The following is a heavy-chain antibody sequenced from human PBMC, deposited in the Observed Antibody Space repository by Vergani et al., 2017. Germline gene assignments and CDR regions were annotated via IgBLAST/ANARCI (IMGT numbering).Heavy chain of an antibody. V-gene: IGHV3-33*01. CDR1: GFTFNQYC. D-gene: IGHD3-10*01. CDR2: TWYDGNNK. J-gene: IGHJ4*02. Sequence: QVQFVESGGGVVQPGRSLRLSCAAFGFTFNQYCMHWVRQAPGKGLEWVAVTWYDGNNKQYADSVKGRLTISRDNSKSTMYLQMNSLSDEDTGVYYWVRVPWPYGSGSFDYWGQGTLVTVPS. CDR3: VRVPWPYGSGSFDY.